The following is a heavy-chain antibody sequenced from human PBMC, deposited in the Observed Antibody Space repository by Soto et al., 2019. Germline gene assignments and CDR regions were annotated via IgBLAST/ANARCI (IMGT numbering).Heavy chain of an antibody. D-gene: IGHD3-22*01. CDR2: IYPGDSDT. Sequence: GEPLKISCKGSGYSSTSYWIGWVRQMPGKGLEWMGIIYPGDSDTRYSPSFQGQVTISADKSISTAYLQWSSLQASHPAMYYCARSHNYYDSSGYPYGMDVWGQGTTVTVSS. J-gene: IGHJ6*02. CDR1: GYSSTSYW. V-gene: IGHV5-51*01. CDR3: ARSHNYYDSSGYPYGMDV.